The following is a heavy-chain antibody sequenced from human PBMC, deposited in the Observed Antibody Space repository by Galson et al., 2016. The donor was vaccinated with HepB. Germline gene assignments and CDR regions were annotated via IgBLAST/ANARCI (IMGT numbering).Heavy chain of an antibody. J-gene: IGHJ3*02. D-gene: IGHD3-9*01. CDR3: AKDLGILRHFDWLTYDAFDM. Sequence: SLRLSCAASGFTFSKYALHWVRQAPGKGLEWVAVISTNGISQNYEDSVKGRFTVYRDNSKNTVDLQMNSLRPEDTAVYYCAKDLGILRHFDWLTYDAFDMWGQGTMVTVSS. V-gene: IGHV3-30*18. CDR2: ISTNGISQ. CDR1: GFTFSKYA.